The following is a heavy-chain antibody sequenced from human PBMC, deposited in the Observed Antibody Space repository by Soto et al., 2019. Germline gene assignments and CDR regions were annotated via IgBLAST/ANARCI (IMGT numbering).Heavy chain of an antibody. CDR2: ISLAGTNQ. J-gene: IGHJ4*02. Sequence: GGSLTLSCVASGSIFSDYAMHWARPAPGKGLEWVALISLAGTNQNYADYVRGRFTITRDKSKNTLYMEMTRLKSDDTALYYCARELSGFDLYLSHTWGQGTLVTVSS. D-gene: IGHD3-9*01. V-gene: IGHV3-30-3*01. CDR1: GSIFSDYA. CDR3: ARELSGFDLYLSHT.